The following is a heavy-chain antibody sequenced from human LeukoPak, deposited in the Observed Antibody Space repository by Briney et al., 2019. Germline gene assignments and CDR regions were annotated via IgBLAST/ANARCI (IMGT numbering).Heavy chain of an antibody. J-gene: IGHJ4*02. Sequence: GSPRLSCAASGFTFSGSAMHWVRQASGKGLEWVGRIRNEANSYATAYAASVKGRITISRDDSKNTTCLQMNSLKTEDTAVYYCAKWKYGSAAGYFDYWGQGTLGTVSS. CDR3: AKWKYGSAAGYFDY. D-gene: IGHD3-10*01. CDR2: IRNEANSYAT. CDR1: GFTFSGSA. V-gene: IGHV3-73*01.